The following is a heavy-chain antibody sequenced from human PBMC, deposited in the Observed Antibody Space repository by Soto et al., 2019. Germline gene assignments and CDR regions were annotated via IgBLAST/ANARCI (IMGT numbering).Heavy chain of an antibody. Sequence: GGSLSLSCAASGFTFSSYAMSWVRQPPGKGLGWVSTISGSGGSTYYADSVKGRFTISRDNSKNTLYLQMNSLRAEDTAVFYCAKDQGYFGSGALGMDVWGQGTTVTVSS. CDR2: ISGSGGST. J-gene: IGHJ6*02. CDR3: AKDQGYFGSGALGMDV. CDR1: GFTFSSYA. V-gene: IGHV3-23*01. D-gene: IGHD3-10*01.